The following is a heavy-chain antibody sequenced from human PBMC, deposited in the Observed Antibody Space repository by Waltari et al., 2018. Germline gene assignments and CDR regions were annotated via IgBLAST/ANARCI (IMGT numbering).Heavy chain of an antibody. D-gene: IGHD6-19*01. CDR3: ARPFRSGWYDGSFDI. Sequence: EVQLVESGGGLVQPGGSLRLSCAASGFPFSTYWMTWVRQAPGKGLEWVANIKQDGSEKSYVDSVKGRFLISRDNAKNSLSLQMNSLKAEDTAVYYCARPFRSGWYDGSFDIWGQGTMVTVSS. V-gene: IGHV3-7*04. J-gene: IGHJ3*02. CDR2: IKQDGSEK. CDR1: GFPFSTYW.